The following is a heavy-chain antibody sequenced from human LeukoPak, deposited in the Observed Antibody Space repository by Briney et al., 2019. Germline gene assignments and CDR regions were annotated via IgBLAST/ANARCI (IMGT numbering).Heavy chain of an antibody. Sequence: QTGGSLRLSCAASGFTFSSYWMHWVRQAPGKGLVWVSRINSDGSSTSYADSVKGRFTISRDNSKNTLYLQMNSLRAEDTAVYYCAKDLYGSGSYYKPSGEYWGQGTLVTVSS. CDR3: AKDLYGSGSYYKPSGEY. CDR1: GFTFSSYW. CDR2: INSDGSST. D-gene: IGHD3-10*01. J-gene: IGHJ4*02. V-gene: IGHV3-74*01.